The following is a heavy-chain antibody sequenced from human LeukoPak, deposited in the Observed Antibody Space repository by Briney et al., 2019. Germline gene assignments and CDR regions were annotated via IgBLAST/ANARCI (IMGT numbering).Heavy chain of an antibody. J-gene: IGHJ3*02. V-gene: IGHV4-59*01. CDR3: ARRGSPSSGYYTGYAFDI. D-gene: IGHD3-22*01. CDR2: IYYSGST. CDR1: GGSISSYY. Sequence: SETLSLTCTVSGGSISSYYWSWIRQPPGKGLEWIGYIYYSGSTNYNPSLKSRVTISVDTSKNQFSLKLSSVTAADTAVYYCARRGSPSSGYYTGYAFDIWGQGTMVTVSS.